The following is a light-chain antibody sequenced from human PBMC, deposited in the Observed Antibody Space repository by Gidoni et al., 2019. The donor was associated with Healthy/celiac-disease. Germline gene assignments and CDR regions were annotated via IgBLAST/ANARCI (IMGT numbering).Light chain of an antibody. V-gene: IGLV1-36*01. CDR2: YDD. Sequence: QSLLNQPPSVSGAPRQRVIISCSGRNSNIGDRGVNWYQQLPGKAPRLLIYYDDLVSSGVSDRFSGSKSGTSASLAISGLQPEDEADYYCAAWEDSLNTWVFGGGTKLTVL. CDR3: AAWEDSLNTWV. CDR1: NSNIGDRG. J-gene: IGLJ3*02.